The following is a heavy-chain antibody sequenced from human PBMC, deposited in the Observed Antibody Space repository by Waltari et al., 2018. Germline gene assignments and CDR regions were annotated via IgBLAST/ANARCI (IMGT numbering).Heavy chain of an antibody. D-gene: IGHD6-19*01. V-gene: IGHV4-34*01. CDR3: ARDSSGLRGGNWFDP. CDR2: INHSGST. Sequence: QVQLQPWGAGLLKPSETLSLTCAVYGGSLSGYAWSWIRQPPGKGLEWIGEINHSGSTNYNPSLKSRVTISVDTSKNQFSLKLSSVTAADTAVYYCARDSSGLRGGNWFDPWGQGTLVTVSS. CDR1: GGSLSGYA. J-gene: IGHJ5*02.